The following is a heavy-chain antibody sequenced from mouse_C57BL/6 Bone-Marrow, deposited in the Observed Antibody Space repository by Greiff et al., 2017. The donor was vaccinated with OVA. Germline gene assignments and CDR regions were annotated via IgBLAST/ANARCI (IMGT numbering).Heavy chain of an antibody. CDR2: IDPSDSYT. J-gene: IGHJ3*01. V-gene: IGHV1-59*01. CDR1: GYTFTSYW. D-gene: IGHD2-4*01. CDR3: AIYYDYDWFAY. Sequence: VQLQQPGAELLRPGTSVKLSCKASGYTFTSYWMHWVKQRPGQGLEWIGVIDPSDSYTNYNQKFKGKATLTVDTSSSTAYMQLSSLTSEDSAVYYCAIYYDYDWFAYWGQGTLVTVSA.